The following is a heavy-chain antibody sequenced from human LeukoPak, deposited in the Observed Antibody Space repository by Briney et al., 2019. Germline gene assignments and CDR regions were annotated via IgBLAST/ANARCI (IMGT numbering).Heavy chain of an antibody. J-gene: IGHJ3*01. D-gene: IGHD3-10*01. CDR1: GFTFSSYE. Sequence: GGSLRLSCAASGFTFSSYEMNWVRQAPGKGLEWVSYISSSGSTIYYADSVKGRFTISRDNAKNSLYLQMNSLRAEDTAVYYCARDQELWFGELLGAFDLWGQGTVVTVSS. CDR2: ISSSGSTI. V-gene: IGHV3-48*03. CDR3: ARDQELWFGELLGAFDL.